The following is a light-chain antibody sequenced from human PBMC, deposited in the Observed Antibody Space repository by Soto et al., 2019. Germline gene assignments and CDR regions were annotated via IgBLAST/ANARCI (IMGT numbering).Light chain of an antibody. J-gene: IGKJ5*01. Sequence: IQMPQSPSTLSAFVGARVTISFRASQSISNWLAWYQQKPGKAPKLLIYAASSLQSGFPSRFSGSVSGTDFTLTISSLQPEDFATYYCLQPNSYPIAFGQGTRLEIK. V-gene: IGKV1-5*01. CDR2: AAS. CDR3: LQPNSYPIA. CDR1: QSISNW.